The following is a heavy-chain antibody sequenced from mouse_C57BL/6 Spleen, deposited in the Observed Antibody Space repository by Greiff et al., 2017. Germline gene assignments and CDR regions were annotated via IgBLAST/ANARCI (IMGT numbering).Heavy chain of an antibody. J-gene: IGHJ1*03. V-gene: IGHV1-82*01. CDR1: GYAFSSSW. D-gene: IGHD2-3*01. CDR3: ARWIYDGYPWYFDV. CDR2: IYPGDGDT. Sequence: QVQLKESGPELVKPGASVKISCKASGYAFSSSWMNWVKQRPGKGLEWIGRIYPGDGDTNYNGKFKGKATLTADKSSSTAYMQLSSLTSEDSAVYFCARWIYDGYPWYFDVWGTGTTLTVSS.